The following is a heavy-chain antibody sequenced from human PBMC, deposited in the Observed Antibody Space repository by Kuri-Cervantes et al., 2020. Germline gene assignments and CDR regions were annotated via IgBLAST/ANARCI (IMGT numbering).Heavy chain of an antibody. J-gene: IGHJ6*03. CDR2: INSDGSST. D-gene: IGHD3-16*01. Sequence: GGSLRLSCAASGFTFSSYWMHWVRQAPGKGLVWVSRINSDGSSTSYADSVKGRFTISRDNAKNTLYLQMNSLRAEDTAVYYCAREDGLGDYMDVWGKGTTVTVSS. CDR3: AREDGLGDYMDV. CDR1: GFTFSSYW. V-gene: IGHV3-74*01.